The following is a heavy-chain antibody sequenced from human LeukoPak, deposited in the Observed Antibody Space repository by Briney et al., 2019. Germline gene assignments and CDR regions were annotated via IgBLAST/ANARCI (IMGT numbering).Heavy chain of an antibody. CDR2: IIPIFGTA. CDR3: ARGRGLFHEVAALSY. V-gene: IGHV1-69*05. D-gene: IGHD4-17*01. J-gene: IGHJ4*02. Sequence: GASVKVSCKASGGTFSSYAISWVRQAPGQGLEWMGGIIPIFGTANYAQKFQGRVTITTDESTSTAYMELSSLRSEDTAVYYCARGRGLFHEVAALSYWGQGTLVTVSS. CDR1: GGTFSSYA.